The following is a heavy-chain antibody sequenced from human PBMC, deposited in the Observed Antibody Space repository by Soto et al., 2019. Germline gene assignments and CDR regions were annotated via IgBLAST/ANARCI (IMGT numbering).Heavy chain of an antibody. J-gene: IGHJ3*02. Sequence: GGSLRLSCAASGFTFSSYAMSWVRQAPGKGLEWVSAISGSGGSTYYADSVKGRFTISRDNSKNTLYLQMNSLRAEDTAVYYCARNLGSSGWYLRAEAMGAFDIWGQGTMVTVSS. CDR1: GFTFSSYA. CDR3: ARNLGSSGWYLRAEAMGAFDI. CDR2: ISGSGGST. V-gene: IGHV3-23*01. D-gene: IGHD6-19*01.